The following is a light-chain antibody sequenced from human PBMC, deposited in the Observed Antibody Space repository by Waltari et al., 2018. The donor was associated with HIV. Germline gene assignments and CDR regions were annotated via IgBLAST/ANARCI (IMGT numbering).Light chain of an antibody. J-gene: IGLJ3*02. V-gene: IGLV1-44*01. CDR1: SSNIGSNT. Sequence: QSVLTQPPSASGTPGQRVTISCSGSSSNIGSNTVNWYQQLPGTAPKPLTYSNNQRPSGVPDRFYGSKCGTSASLGISGLQSEDEADYYCAAWDYSLNGPVFGGGTKLTVL. CDR2: SNN. CDR3: AAWDYSLNGPV.